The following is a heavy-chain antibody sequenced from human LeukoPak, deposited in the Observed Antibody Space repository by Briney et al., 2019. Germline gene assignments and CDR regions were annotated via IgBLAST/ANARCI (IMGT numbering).Heavy chain of an antibody. V-gene: IGHV4-34*01. CDR1: GGSFSGYY. CDR2: IYYSGST. Sequence: SETLSLTCAVYGGSFSGYYWSWIRQPPGKGLEWIGSIYYSGSTYYNPSLKSRVTISVDTSKNQFSLKLSSVTAADTAVYYCARGGFVTMIVWGQGTLVTVSS. J-gene: IGHJ4*02. CDR3: ARGGFVTMIV. D-gene: IGHD3-22*01.